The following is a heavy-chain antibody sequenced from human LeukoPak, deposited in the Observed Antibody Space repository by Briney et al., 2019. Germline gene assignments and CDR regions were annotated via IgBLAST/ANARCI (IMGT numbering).Heavy chain of an antibody. Sequence: GESLKISCKGSGYSFTSYWIGWVRQMPGKGLEWMGIIYPGDSDIRYGPSFQGQVTISADKSISTAYLQWSSLKASDTAMYYCARQLMTTVTHDAFDIWGQGTMVTVSS. D-gene: IGHD4-17*01. CDR3: ARQLMTTVTHDAFDI. V-gene: IGHV5-51*01. CDR1: GYSFTSYW. CDR2: IYPGDSDI. J-gene: IGHJ3*02.